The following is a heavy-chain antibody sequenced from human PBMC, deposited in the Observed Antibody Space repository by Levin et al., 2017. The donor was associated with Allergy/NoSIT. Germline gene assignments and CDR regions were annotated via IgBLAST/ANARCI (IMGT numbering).Heavy chain of an antibody. CDR2: ISGSTVTT. D-gene: IGHD6-19*01. CDR3: ATHTSGWHLFDH. Sequence: GESLKISCAASGFTFSSYAMSWVRQAPGKGLEWVSAISGSTVTTKYADSVKGRFTIFRDNSKNTLYLQMNSLRAEDTAVYYCATHTSGWHLFDHWGQGTLVTVSS. V-gene: IGHV3-23*01. CDR1: GFTFSSYA. J-gene: IGHJ4*02.